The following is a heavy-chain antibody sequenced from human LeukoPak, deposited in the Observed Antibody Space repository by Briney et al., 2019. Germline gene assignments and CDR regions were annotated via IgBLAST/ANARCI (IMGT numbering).Heavy chain of an antibody. J-gene: IGHJ4*02. Sequence: GGSLRLSCAASGFTFSSYAMHWVRQAPAKGLEWVAFISYDGSNKYYADSVKDRFTISRDNSKNTLYLQMNSLRAEDMAVYYCAKEAIYCGGDCYYDYWGEGTLVTDSS. D-gene: IGHD2-21*01. CDR3: AKEAIYCGGDCYYDY. V-gene: IGHV3-30-3*01. CDR2: ISYDGSNK. CDR1: GFTFSSYA.